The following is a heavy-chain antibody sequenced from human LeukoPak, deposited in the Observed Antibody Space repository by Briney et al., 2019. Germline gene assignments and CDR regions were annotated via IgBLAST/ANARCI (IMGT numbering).Heavy chain of an antibody. D-gene: IGHD6-13*01. CDR1: GFTVSTNY. V-gene: IGHV3-53*01. CDR3: AKEEQQLVEGGAFDI. CDR2: IYSGGST. J-gene: IGHJ3*02. Sequence: GGSLRLSCAASGFTVSTNYISWVRQAPGKGLEWVSVIYSGGSTYYADSVKGRFSLSRDNSKNTLYVQMNSLRAEDTAVYYCAKEEQQLVEGGAFDIWGQGTMVTVSS.